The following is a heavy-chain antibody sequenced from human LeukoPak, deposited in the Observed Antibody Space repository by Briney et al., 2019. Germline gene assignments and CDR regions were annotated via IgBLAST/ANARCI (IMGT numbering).Heavy chain of an antibody. V-gene: IGHV3-13*01. CDR1: GFTFSSSD. CDR2: IGPTGDT. J-gene: IGHJ4*02. CDR3: ARAVPMARGVNYYDY. D-gene: IGHD3-10*01. Sequence: PGGSLRLSCAASGFTFSSSDMHWVRQATGKGLEWVSAIGPTGDTYYPGSVKGRFTISRENARNSLYPQMNSLRAGDTAVYYCARAVPMARGVNYYDYWGQGTLVTVSS.